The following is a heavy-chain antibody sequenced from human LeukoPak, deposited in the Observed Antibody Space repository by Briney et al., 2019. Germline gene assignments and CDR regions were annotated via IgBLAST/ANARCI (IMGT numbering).Heavy chain of an antibody. CDR1: GGSISSGDYY. D-gene: IGHD4-17*01. Sequence: SETLSLTCTVSGGSISSGDYYWSWIRQPPGKGLEWIGYIYYSGSTYYNPSLKSRVTISVDTSKNQFSLKLSSVTAADTAVYYCAREDGDRNWFDPWGQGTLVTVSS. V-gene: IGHV4-30-4*01. CDR3: AREDGDRNWFDP. CDR2: IYYSGST. J-gene: IGHJ5*02.